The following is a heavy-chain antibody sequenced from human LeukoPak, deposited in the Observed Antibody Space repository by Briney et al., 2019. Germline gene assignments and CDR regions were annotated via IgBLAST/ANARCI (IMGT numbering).Heavy chain of an antibody. V-gene: IGHV3-48*03. CDR3: VRGRLLRSTKYFDS. CDR2: VDAGATST. CDR1: GFRVNKYE. D-gene: IGHD2-21*02. Sequence: HTGGSLRLSCAASGFRVNKYEIHWVRQAPGKGLEWISYVDAGATSTNYADSVWGRFTLSRDNAQNSVHLQMNSLRDEDTAVYYCVRGRLLRSTKYFDSWGRGALVTVSS. J-gene: IGHJ4*02.